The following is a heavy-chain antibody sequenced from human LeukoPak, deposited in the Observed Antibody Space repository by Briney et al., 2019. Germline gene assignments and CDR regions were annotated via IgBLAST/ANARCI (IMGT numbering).Heavy chain of an antibody. V-gene: IGHV1-2*02. CDR1: GYTFTGYY. CDR2: INPNSGGT. CDR3: AREWYYDSSGYSWFDP. Sequence: ASVKVSCTASGYTFTGYYMHWVRQAPGQGLEWMGWINPNSGGTNYAQKFQGRVTMTRDTSISTAYMELSRLRSDDTVVYYCAREWYYDSSGYSWFDPWGQGTLVTVSS. D-gene: IGHD3-22*01. J-gene: IGHJ5*02.